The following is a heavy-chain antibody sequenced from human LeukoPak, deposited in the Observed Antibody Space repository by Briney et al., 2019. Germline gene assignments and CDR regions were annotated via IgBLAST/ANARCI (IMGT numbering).Heavy chain of an antibody. CDR2: IYYSGST. D-gene: IGHD3-10*01. Sequence: SETLSLTCTVSGGSISSSSYYWGWIRQPPGKGLEWIGSIYYSGSTYYNPSLKSRVTISVDTSKNQFSLKLSSVTAADTAVYYCARLAEWFGESYYNWFDPWGQGTLVTVSS. CDR1: GGSISSSSYY. V-gene: IGHV4-39*01. J-gene: IGHJ5*02. CDR3: ARLAEWFGESYYNWFDP.